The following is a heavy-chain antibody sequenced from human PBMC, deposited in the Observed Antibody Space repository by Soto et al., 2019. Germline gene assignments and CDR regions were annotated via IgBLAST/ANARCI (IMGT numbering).Heavy chain of an antibody. V-gene: IGHV4-31*03. J-gene: IGHJ4*02. D-gene: IGHD6-19*01. CDR1: GGSISSGGYY. CDR3: ARDFSLAVAGSFGY. Sequence: RSLTCTVSGGSISSGGYYWSWIRQHPGKGLEWIGYIYYSGSTYYNPSLKSRVTISVDTSRNQFSLKLTPVTAADTAIYYCARDFSLAVAGSFGYWGQGXLVTVYS. CDR2: IYYSGST.